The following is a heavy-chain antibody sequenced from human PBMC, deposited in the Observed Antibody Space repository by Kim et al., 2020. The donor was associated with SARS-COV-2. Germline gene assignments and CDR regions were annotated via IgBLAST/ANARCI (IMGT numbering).Heavy chain of an antibody. J-gene: IGHJ6*03. CDR3: ARESTPAASYYYYYYMDV. CDR2: ISSNGGST. V-gene: IGHV3-64*01. D-gene: IGHD2-2*01. CDR1: GFTFSSYA. Sequence: GGSLRLSCAASGFTFSSYAMHWVRQAPGKGLEYVSAISSNGGSTYYANSVKGRFTISRDNSKNTLYLQMGSQRAEDMAVYYCARESTPAASYYYYYYMDVWGEGTAVTVSS.